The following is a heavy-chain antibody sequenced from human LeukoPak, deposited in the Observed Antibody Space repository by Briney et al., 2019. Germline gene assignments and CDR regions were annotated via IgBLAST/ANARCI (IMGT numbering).Heavy chain of an antibody. CDR2: ISSSSTM. D-gene: IGHD2-15*01. CDR1: GLTLSSYS. CDR3: VRHVVANS. J-gene: IGHJ4*02. V-gene: IGHV3-48*02. Sequence: GGSLRLSCAASGLTLSSYSMNWVRQAPGKGLEWVSYISSSSTMYYADSVKGRFSISRDNAKNSLYLQMDSLRDEDTAVYYCVRHVVANSWGQGTLVTVSS.